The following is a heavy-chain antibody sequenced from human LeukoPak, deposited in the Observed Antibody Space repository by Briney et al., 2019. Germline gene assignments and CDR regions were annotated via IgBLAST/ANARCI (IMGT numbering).Heavy chain of an antibody. Sequence: ASVNVSCKASGYTFTNYDIMWVRQATGQGPGWMGWMNSNSGNTGYAQKFQGRVTMTRDTSINTAYMELHSLTSEDTAVYYCARDYSSSNDYWGQGTLVTVSS. V-gene: IGHV1-8*01. CDR3: ARDYSSSNDY. CDR1: GYTFTNYD. J-gene: IGHJ4*02. CDR2: MNSNSGNT. D-gene: IGHD6-13*01.